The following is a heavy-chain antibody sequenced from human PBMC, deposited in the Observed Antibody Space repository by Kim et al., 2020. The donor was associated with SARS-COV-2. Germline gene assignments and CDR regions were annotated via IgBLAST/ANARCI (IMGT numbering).Heavy chain of an antibody. V-gene: IGHV3-21*01. CDR2: ISSSSSYI. J-gene: IGHJ4*02. CDR3: ARGDYDSSGYSPVPVYYFDY. Sequence: GGSLRLSCAASGFTFSSYSMNWVRQAPGKGLEWVSSISSSSSYIYYADSVNGRFTISRDNAKNSLYLQMNSLRAEDTAVYYCARGDYDSSGYSPVPVYYFDYWGQGTLVTVSS. D-gene: IGHD3-22*01. CDR1: GFTFSSYS.